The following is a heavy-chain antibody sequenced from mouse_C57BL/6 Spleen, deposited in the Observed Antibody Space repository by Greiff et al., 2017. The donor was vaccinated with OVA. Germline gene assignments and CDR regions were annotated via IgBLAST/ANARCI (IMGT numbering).Heavy chain of an antibody. V-gene: IGHV1-81*01. CDR3: ARQGRRYFDY. J-gene: IGHJ2*01. CDR2: IYPRSGNT. Sequence: VKLMESGAELARPGASVKLSCKASGYTFTSYGISWVKQRTGQGLEWIGEIYPRSGNTYYNEKFKGKATLTADKSSSTAYMELRSLTSEDSAVYFCARQGRRYFDYWGQGTTLTVSS. CDR1: GYTFTSYG.